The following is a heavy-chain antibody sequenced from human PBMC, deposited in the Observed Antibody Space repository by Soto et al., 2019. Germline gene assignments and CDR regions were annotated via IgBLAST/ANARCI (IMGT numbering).Heavy chain of an antibody. CDR1: GYTFTSYG. V-gene: IGHV1-18*01. Sequence: ASVKVSCKASGYTFTSYGISWVRQAPGQGLEWMGWISAYNGNTNYAQKLQGRVTMTTDTSTSTAYMELRSLRSDDTAVYYCARDPPAPNYYDSSGYGGDYWGQGTLVTVSS. CDR3: ARDPPAPNYYDSSGYGGDY. D-gene: IGHD3-22*01. CDR2: ISAYNGNT. J-gene: IGHJ4*02.